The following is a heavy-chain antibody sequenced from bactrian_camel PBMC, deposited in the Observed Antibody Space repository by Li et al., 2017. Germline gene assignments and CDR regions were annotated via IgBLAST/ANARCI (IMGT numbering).Heavy chain of an antibody. CDR1: GHTATTR. Sequence: HVQLVESGGASVQAGESLRLSCVVSGHTATTRRCMAWFRQAPGKGLEWVSSISSSGYTTYYADSVKGRFTVSRINAYNTLHLQLSRLKPEDTAIYYCAKGPGYYSEWDAWGQGTQVTVS. CDR3: AKGPGYYSEWDA. V-gene: IGHV3S1*01. J-gene: IGHJ6*01. D-gene: IGHD4*01. CDR2: ISSSGYTT.